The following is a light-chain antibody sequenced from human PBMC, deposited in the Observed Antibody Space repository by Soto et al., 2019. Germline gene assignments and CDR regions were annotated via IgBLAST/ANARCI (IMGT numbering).Light chain of an antibody. CDR3: SSYTSSSTL. CDR1: SSDVGGYNY. J-gene: IGLJ2*01. V-gene: IGLV2-14*01. Sequence: QSVLTQPASVSGSPGQSITISCTGISSDVGGYNYVSWYQQHPGQAPKLMIYDVTDRPSGVSSRFSGSKSGNTASLTISGLQAEDEDDYFCSSYTSSSTLFGGGTKVTVL. CDR2: DVT.